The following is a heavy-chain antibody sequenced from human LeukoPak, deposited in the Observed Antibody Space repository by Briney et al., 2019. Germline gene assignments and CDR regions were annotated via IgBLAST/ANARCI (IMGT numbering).Heavy chain of an antibody. J-gene: IGHJ4*02. CDR3: AKDRGYSGYDLTHFDY. D-gene: IGHD5-12*01. Sequence: GGSLRLSCAASGFTFSSYAMSWVRQAPGKGLGWVSAISGSGGSTYYADSVKGRFTISRDNSKNTLYLQMNSLRAEDTAVYYCAKDRGYSGYDLTHFDYWGQGTLVTVSS. CDR1: GFTFSSYA. CDR2: ISGSGGST. V-gene: IGHV3-23*01.